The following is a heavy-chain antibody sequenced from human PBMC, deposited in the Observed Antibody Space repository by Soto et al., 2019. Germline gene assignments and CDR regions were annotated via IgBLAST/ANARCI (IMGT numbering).Heavy chain of an antibody. CDR2: ITYDGSNK. CDR1: GFNFDNYG. CDR3: AKDRVGGTFYTPLGF. V-gene: IGHV3-30*18. D-gene: IGHD1-7*01. Sequence: GSLRLSCQASGFNFDNYGMHWVRQAPGKGLEWVAVITYDGSNKYYADPVKGRFTISRDNSKNTLSLHLNTLKPEDTAVYHCAKDRVGGTFYTPLGFWGQGTLVTVSS. J-gene: IGHJ4*02.